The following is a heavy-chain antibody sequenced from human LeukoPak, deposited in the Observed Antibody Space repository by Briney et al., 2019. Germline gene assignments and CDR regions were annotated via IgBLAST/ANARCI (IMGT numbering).Heavy chain of an antibody. Sequence: GGSLGLSCAASGFTFSSYSMNWVRQAPGKGLEWVSYISSSSSTIYYADSVKGRFTISRDNAKNSLYLQMNSLRAEDTAVYYCARERLMGSSWYRFRPFDYWGQGTLVTVSS. D-gene: IGHD6-13*01. J-gene: IGHJ4*02. CDR2: ISSSSSTI. CDR1: GFTFSSYS. V-gene: IGHV3-48*04. CDR3: ARERLMGSSWYRFRPFDY.